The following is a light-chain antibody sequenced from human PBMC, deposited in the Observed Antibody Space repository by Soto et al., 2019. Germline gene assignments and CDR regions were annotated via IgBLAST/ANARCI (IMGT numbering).Light chain of an antibody. CDR1: QDIKNY. CDR3: QWYNSAPFT. V-gene: IGKV1-27*01. J-gene: IGKJ3*01. Sequence: DLQMTQSPSSLSASVGDRVTITCRASQDIKNYLAWYQQKPGKVPKLLIYASSTLQSGVPSRFSGSGYGTDFTLTISSLQPEDVATYYCQWYNSAPFTFGPGTKVEI. CDR2: ASS.